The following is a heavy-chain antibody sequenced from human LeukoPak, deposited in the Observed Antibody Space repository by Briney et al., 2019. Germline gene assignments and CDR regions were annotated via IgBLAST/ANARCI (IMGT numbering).Heavy chain of an antibody. CDR2: MFDGGST. CDR1: GGSLSSDY. J-gene: IGHJ6*02. D-gene: IGHD3-3*01. V-gene: IGHV4-4*07. CDR3: ASLMGYDFWSGYYGDYGMDV. Sequence: PSETLSLTCTVSGGSLSSDYWNWVRQPAGKGLEWIGRMFDGGSTTYNPSLRSRASMSMDTSKNQFSLKLSSVTAADTAMYYCASLMGYDFWSGYYGDYGMDVWGQGTTVTVSS.